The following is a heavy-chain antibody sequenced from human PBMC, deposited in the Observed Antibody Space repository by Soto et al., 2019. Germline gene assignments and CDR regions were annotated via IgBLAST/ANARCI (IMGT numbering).Heavy chain of an antibody. CDR2: IIPIFGTA. D-gene: IGHD3-10*01. CDR3: ARPHETRFYGSGSYYHL. Sequence: GASVKVSCKASGGTFSSYAISWVRQAPGQGLEWMGGIIPIFGTANYAQKFQGRVTITADESTSTAYMEPSSLRSEDTAVYYCARPHETRFYGSGSYYHLWGQGTLVTVSS. J-gene: IGHJ5*02. V-gene: IGHV1-69*13. CDR1: GGTFSSYA.